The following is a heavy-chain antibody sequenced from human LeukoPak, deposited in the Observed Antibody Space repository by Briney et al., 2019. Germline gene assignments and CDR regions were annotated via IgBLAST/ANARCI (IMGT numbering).Heavy chain of an antibody. CDR2: IKHDGSEK. V-gene: IGHV3-7*01. J-gene: IGHJ4*02. CDR3: ARGRVLEY. Sequence: GGSLRLSCAASGFTFNNYWMNWVRQAPGKGLEWVANIKHDGSEKYYVDSVKGRFTISRDNARKSVYLQMNSLRAEDTALYYCARGRVLEYWGQGTLVTVSS. CDR1: GFTFNNYW.